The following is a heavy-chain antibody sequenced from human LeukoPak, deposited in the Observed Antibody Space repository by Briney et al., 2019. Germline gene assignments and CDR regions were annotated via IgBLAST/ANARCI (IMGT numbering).Heavy chain of an antibody. V-gene: IGHV3-23*01. D-gene: IGHD3-16*02. Sequence: GGSLRLSFQAPGSTFSTNAMSWVRKAQGKGLEWVSAISGSGGSTYYADSVKGRFTISRDNSKNTLYLQMNSLRAEDTAVYYCAAVVDQHWGQGTLVTVSS. CDR3: AAVVDQH. CDR1: GSTFSTNA. J-gene: IGHJ1*01. CDR2: ISGSGGST.